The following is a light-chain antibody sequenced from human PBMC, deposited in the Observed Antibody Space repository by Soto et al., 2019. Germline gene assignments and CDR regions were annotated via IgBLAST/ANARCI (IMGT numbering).Light chain of an antibody. CDR3: TSYTGSSTPYV. CDR1: SSDVGGYNY. CDR2: EVS. J-gene: IGLJ1*01. Sequence: QSVLTQPASVSGSPGQSITISCTGTSSDVGGYNYVSWYQQHPGKAPKLMIYEVSYRPSGVSNRFSGSKSGNTASLTISGLQAEDEADYYCTSYTGSSTPYVFGTGTKVT. V-gene: IGLV2-14*01.